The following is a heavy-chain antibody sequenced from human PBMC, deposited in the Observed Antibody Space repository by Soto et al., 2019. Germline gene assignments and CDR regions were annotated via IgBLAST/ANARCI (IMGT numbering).Heavy chain of an antibody. V-gene: IGHV3-30-3*01. Sequence: QVQLVESGGGVVQPGRSLRLSCAASGFTFSSYAMHWVRQAPGKGLEWVAVISYDGSNKYYADSVKGRFTISRDNSKNTLYLQMNSLRAEDTAVYYCARDRWSNYGSGGYYSPFDYWGQGTLVTVSS. J-gene: IGHJ4*02. CDR2: ISYDGSNK. D-gene: IGHD3-10*01. CDR3: ARDRWSNYGSGGYYSPFDY. CDR1: GFTFSSYA.